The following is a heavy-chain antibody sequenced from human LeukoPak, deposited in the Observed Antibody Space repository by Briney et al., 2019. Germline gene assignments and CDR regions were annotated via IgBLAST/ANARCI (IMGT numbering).Heavy chain of an antibody. CDR1: GYTFTGYY. Sequence: GASVKVSCKASGYTFTGYYMHWVRQAPGQGLEWMGWINPNSGGTNYAQKFQGRVTMTRDTSISTAYMELSRLRSDDTAVYYCARDLKTGFRNYRAFDIWGQGTMVTVSS. D-gene: IGHD4-11*01. V-gene: IGHV1-2*02. CDR3: ARDLKTGFRNYRAFDI. J-gene: IGHJ3*02. CDR2: INPNSGGT.